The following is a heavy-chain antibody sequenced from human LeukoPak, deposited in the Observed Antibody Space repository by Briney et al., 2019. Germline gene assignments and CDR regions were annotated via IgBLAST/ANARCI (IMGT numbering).Heavy chain of an antibody. J-gene: IGHJ4*02. CDR1: GFTFSSYG. D-gene: IGHD5-18*01. CDR2: ISYDGSNK. Sequence: GGSLRLSCAASGFTFSSYGMHWVRQAPGKGLEWVAVISYDGSNKYYADSVKGRFTISRDNSKNTLYLQMNSLRAEDTAVYYCASMVNYFDYWGQGTLVTVSS. CDR3: ASMVNYFDY. V-gene: IGHV3-30*03.